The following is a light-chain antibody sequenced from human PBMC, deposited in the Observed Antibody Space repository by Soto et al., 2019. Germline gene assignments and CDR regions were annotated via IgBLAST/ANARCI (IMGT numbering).Light chain of an antibody. J-gene: IGLJ1*01. CDR1: SSDVGNYNF. V-gene: IGLV2-11*01. CDR3: YSYADEYNSFYV. Sequence: QSVLTQPRSVSGSPGQSVTISCTGTSSDVGNYNFVSWYQHHPGKAPKLMIYDVNKRPSGVPDRFSGSKLGNTASLTISGLQAEDEADYYCYSYADEYNSFYVFGTGTKVTVL. CDR2: DVN.